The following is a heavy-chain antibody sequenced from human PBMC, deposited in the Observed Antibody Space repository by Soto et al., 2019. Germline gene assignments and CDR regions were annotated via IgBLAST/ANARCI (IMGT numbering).Heavy chain of an antibody. CDR2: ISSSSSYI. J-gene: IGHJ4*02. D-gene: IGHD6-19*01. Sequence: EVQLVESGGGLVKPGGSLRLSCAASGFTFSSYSMNWVRQAPGKGLEWVSSISSSSSYIYYADSVKGRFTISRDNAKNSLYLQMNSLRAEDTAVYYCAREVDGHSSGWSLNEPIDYWGQGTLVTVSS. CDR3: AREVDGHSSGWSLNEPIDY. CDR1: GFTFSSYS. V-gene: IGHV3-21*01.